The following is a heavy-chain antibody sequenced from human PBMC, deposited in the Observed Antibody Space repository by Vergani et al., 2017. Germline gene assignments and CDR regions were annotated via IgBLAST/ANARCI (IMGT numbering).Heavy chain of an antibody. J-gene: IGHJ4*02. CDR3: ARAPTRYFDY. CDR1: GFTFSSYA. CDR2: ISYDGSNK. V-gene: IGHV3-30-3*01. Sequence: QVQLVESGGGVVQPGRSLRLSCAASGFTFSSYAMHWVRQAPGTGLEWVAVISYDGSNKYYADSVKGRFTISRDNSKNTLYLQMNSLRAEDTAVYYCARAPTRYFDYWGQGTLVTVSS.